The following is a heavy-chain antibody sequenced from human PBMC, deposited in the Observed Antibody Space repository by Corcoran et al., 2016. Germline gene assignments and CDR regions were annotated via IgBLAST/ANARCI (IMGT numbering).Heavy chain of an antibody. CDR2: INPSGGST. J-gene: IGHJ6*01. CDR1: GYTFTSYY. D-gene: IGHD2-15*01. Sequence: QVQLVQSGAEVKKPGASVKVSCKASGYTFTSYYMHWVRQAPGQGLEWMGIINPSGGSTSYAQKFQGRVTMTRDTSTSTVYMELSSLRSEDTAVYYCARDLGSVVPGHGMDVWGQGTTVTVSS. CDR3: ARDLGSVVPGHGMDV. V-gene: IGHV1-46*01.